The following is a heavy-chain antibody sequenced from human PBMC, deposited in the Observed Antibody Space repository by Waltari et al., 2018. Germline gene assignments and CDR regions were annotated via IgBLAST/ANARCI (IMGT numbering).Heavy chain of an antibody. J-gene: IGHJ6*02. D-gene: IGHD3-10*02. CDR2: IYTSGNT. Sequence: GGSISSGSYYWSWIRQPAGKGLEWIGRIYTSGNTNYNPSLKSRVTISVDTSKNQFSLKLSSVTAADTAVYYCARESDYVGVGDYYYGMDVWGQGTTVTVSS. CDR1: GGSISSGSYY. CDR3: ARESDYVGVGDYYYGMDV. V-gene: IGHV4-61*02.